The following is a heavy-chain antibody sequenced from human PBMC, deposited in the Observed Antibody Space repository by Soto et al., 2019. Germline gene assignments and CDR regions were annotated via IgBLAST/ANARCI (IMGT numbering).Heavy chain of an antibody. CDR3: ARGRAGFSWSGRRDNCFDT. D-gene: IGHD3-3*01. CDR1: GGSISSGGYY. J-gene: IGHJ5*02. CDR2: IYNSGST. Sequence: PSETLSLTCTVSGGSISSGGYYWGWIRQHPGRGLEWIGYIYNSGSTNYNPSLKSRLTISLDTSKNQFSLNLSSVTAADTAVYYCARGRAGFSWSGRRDNCFDTWGQGTLVTVSS. V-gene: IGHV4-31*03.